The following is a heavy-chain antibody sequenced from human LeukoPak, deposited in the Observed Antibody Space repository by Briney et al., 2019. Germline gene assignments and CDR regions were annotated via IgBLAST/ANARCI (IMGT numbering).Heavy chain of an antibody. CDR1: GFTFSSYA. J-gene: IGHJ3*02. CDR3: AREEAATASGAFDI. Sequence: GGSLRLSCAASGFTFSSYAMHWVRQAPGKGLEWVAVISYDGSNKYYADSVKGRFTISRDNSKNTLYLQMNSLRAEDTAVYYCAREEAATASGAFDIWGQGTMVTVSS. CDR2: ISYDGSNK. D-gene: IGHD2-21*02. V-gene: IGHV3-30-3*01.